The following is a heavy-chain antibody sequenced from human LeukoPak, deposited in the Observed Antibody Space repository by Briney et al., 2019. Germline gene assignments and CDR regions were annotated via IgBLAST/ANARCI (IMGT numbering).Heavy chain of an antibody. J-gene: IGHJ4*02. CDR3: TTADILTDLNHY. CDR1: GFTFSNAW. Sequence: GGSLRLSCAASGFTFSNAWMSWVRQAPGKGLEWVGRIKSKTDGGTTDYAAPVKGRFTISRDDSKNTLYLQMYSLKTEDTAVYYCTTADILTDLNHYWGQGTLVTVSS. D-gene: IGHD3-9*01. CDR2: IKSKTDGGTT. V-gene: IGHV3-15*01.